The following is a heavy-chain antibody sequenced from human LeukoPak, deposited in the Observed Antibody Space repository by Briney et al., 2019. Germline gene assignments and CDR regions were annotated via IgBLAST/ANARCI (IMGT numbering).Heavy chain of an antibody. CDR3: AKAYDSSGYYVPFDY. Sequence: GGSLRLSCAASGFTFSSYAMSWVRQAPGKGLEWVSAISGSGGSTYYADSVKGRFTISRDNSKDTLYLQMNSLRAEDTAVYYCAKAYDSSGYYVPFDYWGQGTLVTVSS. V-gene: IGHV3-23*01. J-gene: IGHJ4*02. CDR2: ISGSGGST. CDR1: GFTFSSYA. D-gene: IGHD3-22*01.